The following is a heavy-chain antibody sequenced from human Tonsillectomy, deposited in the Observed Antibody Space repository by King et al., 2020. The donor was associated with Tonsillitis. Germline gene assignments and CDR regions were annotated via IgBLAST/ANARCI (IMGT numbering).Heavy chain of an antibody. CDR1: GGSISSDSYY. Sequence: QLQESGLGLVKPSQTLSLTCIVSGGSISSDSYYWSWIRQHPGKGLEWIGYIHYTGSTYYSPSLKSRMTISVDTSKNQFSLNLTSVTAADTAVYYCASATCSSTTCYRPEYFQDWGQGALVTFSS. CDR3: ASATCSSTTCYRPEYFQD. J-gene: IGHJ1*01. CDR2: IHYTGST. D-gene: IGHD2-2*01. V-gene: IGHV4-31*03.